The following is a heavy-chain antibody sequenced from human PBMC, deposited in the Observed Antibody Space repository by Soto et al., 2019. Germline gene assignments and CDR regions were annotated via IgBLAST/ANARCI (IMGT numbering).Heavy chain of an antibody. Sequence: QVQLVQSGAEVKKPGASVKVSCKASGYTFTSYDINWVRQATGQGLEWMGWMNPNSGNTGYAQKFQGRVTMTRNTXXSTAYMELSSLRSEEKAVYYCARGRSIVGATPIGYWGQGTLVTVSS. CDR1: GYTFTSYD. D-gene: IGHD1-26*01. CDR2: MNPNSGNT. V-gene: IGHV1-8*01. J-gene: IGHJ4*02. CDR3: ARGRSIVGATPIGY.